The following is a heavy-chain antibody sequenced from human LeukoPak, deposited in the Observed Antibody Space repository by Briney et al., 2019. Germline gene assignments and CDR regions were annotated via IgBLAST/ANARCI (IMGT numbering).Heavy chain of an antibody. V-gene: IGHV1-18*01. CDR1: GYTFTSYG. Sequence: ASVKVSCEASGYTFTSYGISWVRQAPGQGLEWMGWISAYNGNTNYAQKLQGRVTMTTDTSTSTAYMELRSLRSDDTAVYYCASAAGTLPPYYYYYGMDVWGQGTTVTVSS. J-gene: IGHJ6*02. CDR2: ISAYNGNT. CDR3: ASAAGTLPPYYYYYGMDV. D-gene: IGHD6-19*01.